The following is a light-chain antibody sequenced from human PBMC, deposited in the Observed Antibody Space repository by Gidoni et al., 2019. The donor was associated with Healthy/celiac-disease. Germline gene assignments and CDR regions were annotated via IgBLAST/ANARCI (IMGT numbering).Light chain of an antibody. CDR3: QQSYSTPPWT. J-gene: IGKJ1*01. Sequence: DIQMTQSPSSLSASVGDRVTITCRASQSSSSYLNWYQQKPGKAPKLLIYAASSLQSGVPSRFSGSGSGTDLTLTISSLQPEDFATYYCQQSYSTPPWTFXXXTKVEIK. V-gene: IGKV1-39*01. CDR1: QSSSSY. CDR2: AAS.